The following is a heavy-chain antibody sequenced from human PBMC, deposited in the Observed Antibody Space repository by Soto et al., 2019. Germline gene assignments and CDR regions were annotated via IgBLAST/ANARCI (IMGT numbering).Heavy chain of an antibody. J-gene: IGHJ4*02. CDR1: GFTLSTYG. D-gene: IGHD3-22*01. Sequence: GGSLRLSCAASGFTLSTYGMHWVRQAPGKGLQWVAVISYDGTHKNYADSVKGRFTISRDNSKNTLCLQMNSLRAEDTAVYYCAKDPTMIVVVTLGYWGQGTLVTVSS. CDR3: AKDPTMIVVVTLGY. V-gene: IGHV3-30*18. CDR2: ISYDGTHK.